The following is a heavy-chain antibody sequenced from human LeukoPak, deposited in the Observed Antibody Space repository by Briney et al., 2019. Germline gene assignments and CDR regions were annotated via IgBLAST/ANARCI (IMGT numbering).Heavy chain of an antibody. CDR1: GFTFSSYN. D-gene: IGHD2-15*01. CDR2: ISRTGSYI. Sequence: PGGSLRLSCAASGFTFSSYNMNWVRQAPGRGLEWVSSISRTGSYIYYADSVKVRFTISRDNAQNSLYLQMNSLRVEDTAVYYCARVLETDCRGGSCYSGLDYWGQGTLVTVSS. CDR3: ARVLETDCRGGSCYSGLDY. J-gene: IGHJ4*02. V-gene: IGHV3-21*01.